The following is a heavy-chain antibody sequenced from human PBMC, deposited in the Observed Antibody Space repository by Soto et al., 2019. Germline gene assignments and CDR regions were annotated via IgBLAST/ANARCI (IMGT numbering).Heavy chain of an antibody. CDR1: GFTFSSYW. Sequence: GSLRLSCAASGFTFSSYWMHWVRQAPGKGLVWVSRINPDGSATNYADSVKGRFTISRDNAKNTLYLQMNSLRAEDTAVFYCGRGGSDSPMAPGYWGQGALVTVSS. J-gene: IGHJ4*02. D-gene: IGHD5-18*01. CDR2: INPDGSAT. V-gene: IGHV3-74*01. CDR3: GRGGSDSPMAPGY.